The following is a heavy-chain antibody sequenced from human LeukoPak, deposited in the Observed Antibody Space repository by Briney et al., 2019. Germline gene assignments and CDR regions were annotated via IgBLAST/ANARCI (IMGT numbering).Heavy chain of an antibody. Sequence: SETLSLTCAVDGGSFSGYYWSWISQPPGKGLEWIGEINHSGSTNYNTSLKSRVTISVATSKNQFSLKLSSVTAAVTAVYYCARGAQQLLVPHYFDYWGQGNLVSVSS. D-gene: IGHD6-19*01. J-gene: IGHJ4*02. V-gene: IGHV4-34*01. CDR1: GGSFSGYY. CDR3: ARGAQQLLVPHYFDY. CDR2: INHSGST.